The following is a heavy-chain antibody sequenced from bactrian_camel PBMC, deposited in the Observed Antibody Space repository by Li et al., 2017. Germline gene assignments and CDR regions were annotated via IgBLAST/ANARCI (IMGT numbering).Heavy chain of an antibody. J-gene: IGHJ6*01. CDR1: GHVDGSVC. CDR2: IILRTGNA. D-gene: IGHD4*01. V-gene: IGHV3S63*01. Sequence: HVQLVESGGGSVQAGGSLTLSCVASGHVDGSVCMGWFRQAPGKEREGIASIILRTGNAAYTDSVKGRFTISQDNAKNTLYLQMNSLRPEDSAIYYCAARLRGGGFYNFRSTEYSAWGQGTQVTVS. CDR3: AARLRGGGFYNFRSTEYSA.